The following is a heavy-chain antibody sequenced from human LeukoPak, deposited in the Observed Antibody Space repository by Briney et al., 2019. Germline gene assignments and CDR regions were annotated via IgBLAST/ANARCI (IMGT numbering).Heavy chain of an antibody. CDR3: AKDAEASSLDY. V-gene: IGHV3-9*01. CDR1: GFTFDDYA. Sequence: GGSLRLSCAASGFTFDDYAMHWVRQAPGKGLEWVSGISWNSGSIGYADSVKGRFTIFRDNAKNSLYLQMNSLRAEDTALYYCAKDAEASSLDYWGQGTLVTVSS. J-gene: IGHJ4*02. CDR2: ISWNSGSI. D-gene: IGHD6-13*01.